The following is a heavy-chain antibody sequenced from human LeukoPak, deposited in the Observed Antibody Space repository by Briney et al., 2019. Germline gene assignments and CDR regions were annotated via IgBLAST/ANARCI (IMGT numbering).Heavy chain of an antibody. CDR2: IIPIFGTA. Sequence: SVKVSCKASGGTFISYAISWARQAPGQGLEWMGGIIPIFGTANYAQKFQGRVTITADESTSTAYMELSSLRSEDTAVYYCAKSGSTTIYYYMDVWGKGTTVTVSS. CDR1: GGTFISYA. D-gene: IGHD2-2*01. V-gene: IGHV1-69*13. J-gene: IGHJ6*03. CDR3: AKSGSTTIYYYMDV.